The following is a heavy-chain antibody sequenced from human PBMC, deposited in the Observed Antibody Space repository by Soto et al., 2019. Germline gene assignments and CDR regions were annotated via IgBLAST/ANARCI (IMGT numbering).Heavy chain of an antibody. CDR1: GDSVSGNSAA. Sequence: SQTLSLTCAISGDSVSGNSAAWNWIRQSPSRGLEWLGRTYYRSKWYNDYAVSVKSRTTINPDTSKNQFSLQLNSVTPEDTAVYYCATQHSSSWYGNAFDIWGQGTMVTVSS. CDR3: ATQHSSSWYGNAFDI. D-gene: IGHD6-13*01. CDR2: TYYRSKWYN. V-gene: IGHV6-1*01. J-gene: IGHJ3*02.